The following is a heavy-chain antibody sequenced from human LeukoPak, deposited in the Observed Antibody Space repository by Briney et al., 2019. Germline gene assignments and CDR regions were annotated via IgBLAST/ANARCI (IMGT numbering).Heavy chain of an antibody. V-gene: IGHV3-23*01. CDR1: GFTFSRHA. CDR2: ISGSGGFT. Sequence: PGGFLRLSCAASGFTFSRHAMSWVRQALGKGLEWVSGISGSGGFTYYADSVKGRFTISRDNSKNTLYLQMNSLRAEDTAVYYCATAYYYDSRGYDPLDYWGQGTLVTVSS. D-gene: IGHD3-22*01. CDR3: ATAYYYDSRGYDPLDY. J-gene: IGHJ4*02.